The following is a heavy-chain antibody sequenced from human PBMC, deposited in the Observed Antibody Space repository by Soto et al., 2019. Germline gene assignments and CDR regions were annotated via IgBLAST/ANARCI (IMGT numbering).Heavy chain of an antibody. D-gene: IGHD3-22*01. V-gene: IGHV5-51*01. CDR1: GYSFTSYW. Sequence: KISCKGSGYSFTSYWIGWVRQMPGKGLEWMGIIYPGDSDTRYSPSFQGQVTISADKSISTAYLQWSSLKASDTAMYYCAGYYYDSSGYAWFDPWGQGALVTVSS. CDR2: IYPGDSDT. CDR3: AGYYYDSSGYAWFDP. J-gene: IGHJ5*02.